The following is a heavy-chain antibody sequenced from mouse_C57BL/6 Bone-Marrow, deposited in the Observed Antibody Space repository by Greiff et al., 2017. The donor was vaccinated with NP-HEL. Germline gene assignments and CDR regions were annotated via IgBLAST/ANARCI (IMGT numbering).Heavy chain of an antibody. CDR1: GYTFTSYT. V-gene: IGHV1-4*01. CDR3: ARGPSNYPLDY. CDR2: INPSSGYT. Sequence: VHLVESGAELARPGASVKMSCKASGYTFTSYTMHWVKQRPGQGLEWIGYINPSSGYTKYNQKFKDKATLTADKSSSTAYMQLSSLTSEDSAVYYCARGPSNYPLDYWGQGTTLTVSS. J-gene: IGHJ2*01. D-gene: IGHD2-1*01.